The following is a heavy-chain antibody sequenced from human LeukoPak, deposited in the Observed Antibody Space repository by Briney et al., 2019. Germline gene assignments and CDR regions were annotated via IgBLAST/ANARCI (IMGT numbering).Heavy chain of an antibody. J-gene: IGHJ6*03. V-gene: IGHV3-20*01. D-gene: IGHD6-13*01. Sequence: GPGGSLRLSCAASGFTFDDYGMSWVPQAPGKGLEWVSGINWNGGSAGYADSVKGRFTISRDNAKNSLYLQMNSQRAEDTALYHCARVSSSWYSYYMDVWGKGTTVTVSS. CDR1: GFTFDDYG. CDR3: ARVSSSWYSYYMDV. CDR2: INWNGGSA.